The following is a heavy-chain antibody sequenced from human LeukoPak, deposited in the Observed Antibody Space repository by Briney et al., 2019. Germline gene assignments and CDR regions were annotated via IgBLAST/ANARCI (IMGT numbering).Heavy chain of an antibody. D-gene: IGHD6-13*01. CDR2: ISSSSSYI. V-gene: IGHV3-21*01. CDR1: GFTFSSYG. CDR3: ATPIAAAVADY. Sequence: GGSLTLSCAPSGFTFSSYGMHWVRQAPGKGLEWVSSISSSSSYIYYADSVKGRFTISRDNAKNSLYLQMNSLRAEDTAVYYCATPIAAAVADYWGQGTLVTVSS. J-gene: IGHJ4*02.